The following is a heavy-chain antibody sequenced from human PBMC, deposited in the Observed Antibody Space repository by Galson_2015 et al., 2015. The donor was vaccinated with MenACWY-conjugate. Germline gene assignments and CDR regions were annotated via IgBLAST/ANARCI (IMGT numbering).Heavy chain of an antibody. Sequence: SLRLSCAASGLTFSSYSMNWVRQAPGKGLEWVSYISSSSSTIYYADSVKGRFTISRDNAKNSLYLQMNSLRAEDTAVYYCARDSVGYGDYWGQGTLVTVSS. CDR3: ARDSVGYGDY. J-gene: IGHJ4*02. D-gene: IGHD5-12*01. V-gene: IGHV3-48*04. CDR2: ISSSSSTI. CDR1: GLTFSSYS.